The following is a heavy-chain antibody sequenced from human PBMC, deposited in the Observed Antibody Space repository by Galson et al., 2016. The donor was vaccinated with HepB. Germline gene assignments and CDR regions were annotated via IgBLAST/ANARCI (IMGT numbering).Heavy chain of an antibody. Sequence: SLRLSCAASGFPFSTYGMSWVRQAPGKGLEWVSGISGSGGSIYSADSAKGRFTISRDNSKNTLYLQMNSLRADDTAVYYCAKKSLVAGTATYVFDNWGQGTLVTVSS. J-gene: IGHJ4*02. V-gene: IGHV3-23*01. CDR2: ISGSGGSI. CDR1: GFPFSTYG. D-gene: IGHD6-19*01. CDR3: AKKSLVAGTATYVFDN.